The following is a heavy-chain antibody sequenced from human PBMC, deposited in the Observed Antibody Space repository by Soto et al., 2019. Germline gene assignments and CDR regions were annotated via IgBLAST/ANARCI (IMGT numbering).Heavy chain of an antibody. Sequence: ETLSLTCSASGGSITSSSHFWGWVRQPPGKGLEWIGTIYFTGNTYYTPSLKSRLTMSIDTSKNEFSPRLNSVTAADTAVYYCAGQTFTIAAASYGRSNWFDPWGPGTLVTVSS. CDR3: AGQTFTIAAASYGRSNWFDP. CDR2: IYFTGNT. J-gene: IGHJ5*02. D-gene: IGHD6-25*01. V-gene: IGHV4-39*01. CDR1: GGSITSSSHF.